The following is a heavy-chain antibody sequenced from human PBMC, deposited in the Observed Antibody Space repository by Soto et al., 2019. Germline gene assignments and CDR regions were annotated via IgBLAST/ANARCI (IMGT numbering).Heavy chain of an antibody. CDR3: AKEWGTAYYYMDV. J-gene: IGHJ6*03. V-gene: IGHV3-23*04. Sequence: EVQLVESGGGLVQPGGSLRLSCAASGFTFTTYVMSWVRQAPGKGLEWVSSVSGSGGSTYYADSVKGQFTISRDNSKDTLYLQMNSLRAEDTAVYYCAKEWGTAYYYMDVWGKGTTVTVSS. CDR2: VSGSGGST. CDR1: GFTFTTYV. D-gene: IGHD1-1*01.